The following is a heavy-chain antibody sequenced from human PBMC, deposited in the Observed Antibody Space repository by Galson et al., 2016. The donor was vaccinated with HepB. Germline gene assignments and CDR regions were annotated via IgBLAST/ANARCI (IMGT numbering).Heavy chain of an antibody. CDR2: INSDGSST. J-gene: IGHJ3*02. Sequence: SLRLSCAASGFTFRHYWIHWVRQAPGKGLVWVSRINSDGSSTTYADSVKGRFTISRDNAKNTLYLQMNSLRAEDTAVYYCAREYYYDSSGDDAFDIWGQGTMVTVSS. V-gene: IGHV3-74*03. CDR1: GFTFRHYW. CDR3: AREYYYDSSGDDAFDI. D-gene: IGHD3-22*01.